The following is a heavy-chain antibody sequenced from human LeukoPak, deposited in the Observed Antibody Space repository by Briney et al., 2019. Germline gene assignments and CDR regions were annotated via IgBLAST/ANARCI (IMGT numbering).Heavy chain of an antibody. Sequence: GGSLRLSCAASGFTFSSYWMHWVRQAPGKGLVWVSRINSDGSSTRYADSVKGRFTISRDNTKNTLYLQMNSLRAEDTAVYYCASSPPRYYDSSGLDYWGQGTLVTVSS. CDR2: INSDGSST. J-gene: IGHJ4*02. D-gene: IGHD3-22*01. CDR1: GFTFSSYW. V-gene: IGHV3-74*01. CDR3: ASSPPRYYDSSGLDY.